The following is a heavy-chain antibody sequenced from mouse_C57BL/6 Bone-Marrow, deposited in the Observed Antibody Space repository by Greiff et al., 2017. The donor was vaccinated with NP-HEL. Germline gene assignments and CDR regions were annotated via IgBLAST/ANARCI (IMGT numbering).Heavy chain of an antibody. D-gene: IGHD2-10*01. J-gene: IGHJ2*01. CDR1: GYAFSSSW. V-gene: IGHV1-82*01. CDR2: IYPGDGDT. Sequence: QVQLQQSGPELVKPGASVKISCKASGYAFSSSWMNWVKQRPGKGLEWIGRIYPGDGDTNYNGKFKGKATLTADKSSSTAYMQLSSLTSEDSAVYFCARPSYSPFDYWGQGTTLTVSS. CDR3: ARPSYSPFDY.